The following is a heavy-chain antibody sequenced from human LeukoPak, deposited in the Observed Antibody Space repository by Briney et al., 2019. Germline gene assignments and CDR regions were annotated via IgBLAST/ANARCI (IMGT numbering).Heavy chain of an antibody. CDR1: GYNFATYW. CDR3: ASQAVETKVPHEALGY. Sequence: GESLKISCKGFGYNFATYWIGWVRQIPGKGLEWMGIIYPDDSDTRYSPSFQGQVTISADKSISTAYLQWSSLKASDTAMYVCASQAVETKVPHEALGYWGQGTLVTVSS. D-gene: IGHD3-10*01. CDR2: IYPDDSDT. J-gene: IGHJ4*02. V-gene: IGHV5-51*01.